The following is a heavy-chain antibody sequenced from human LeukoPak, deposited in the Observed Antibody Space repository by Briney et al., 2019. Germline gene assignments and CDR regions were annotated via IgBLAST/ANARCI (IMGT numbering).Heavy chain of an antibody. CDR3: ARLFGYSGYADY. D-gene: IGHD5-12*01. Sequence: PSETLSLTCTVSGGSISSSSSYWGWIRQPPGKGLEWIGSIYYSGSTYYNPSLKSRVTISVDTSKNQFSLKLSSVTAADTAVYYCARLFGYSGYADYWGQGTLVTVSS. J-gene: IGHJ4*02. CDR1: GGSISSSSSY. CDR2: IYYSGST. V-gene: IGHV4-39*01.